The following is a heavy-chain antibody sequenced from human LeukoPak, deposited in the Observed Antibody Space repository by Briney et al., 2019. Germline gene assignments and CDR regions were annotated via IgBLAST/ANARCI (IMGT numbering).Heavy chain of an antibody. J-gene: IGHJ4*02. Sequence: GGPLRLSCAASGFTFSSYGMRWVRQAPGKGLEWVAFIRYDGSNKYYADSVKGRFTISRDNSKNTLYLQMNSLRAEDTAVYYCARAGDSSGYYPTPFDYWGQGTLVTVSS. CDR3: ARAGDSSGYYPTPFDY. V-gene: IGHV3-30*02. CDR1: GFTFSSYG. CDR2: IRYDGSNK. D-gene: IGHD3-22*01.